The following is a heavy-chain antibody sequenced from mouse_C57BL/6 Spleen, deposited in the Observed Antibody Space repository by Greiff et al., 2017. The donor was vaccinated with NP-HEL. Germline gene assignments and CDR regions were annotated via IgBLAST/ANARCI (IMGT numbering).Heavy chain of an antibody. CDR2: IYPGSGST. V-gene: IGHV1-55*01. Sequence: QVQLQQPGAELVKPGASVKMSCKASGYTFTSYWITWVKQRPGQGLEWIGDIYPGSGSTNYNEKFKSKATLTVDTSSSTAYMQLSSLTSEDSAVYYCARKRRDYAMDYWDQGTSVTVSS. CDR1: GYTFTSYW. D-gene: IGHD1-2*01. CDR3: ARKRRDYAMDY. J-gene: IGHJ4*01.